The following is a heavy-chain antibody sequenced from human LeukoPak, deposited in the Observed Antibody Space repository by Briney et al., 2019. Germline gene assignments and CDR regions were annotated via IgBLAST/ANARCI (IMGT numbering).Heavy chain of an antibody. CDR1: GFTFSSYS. J-gene: IGHJ5*02. Sequence: PGGSLRLSCAASGFTFSSYSMNWVRQAPGKGLEWVSYISSTSNTIYYADSVKGRFTISRDNAKNSLYLQMNSLRAEDTAVYYCGRDRGDWFDPGGKETLVTVSS. V-gene: IGHV3-48*01. CDR2: ISSTSNTI. CDR3: GRDRGDWFDP. D-gene: IGHD5-24*01.